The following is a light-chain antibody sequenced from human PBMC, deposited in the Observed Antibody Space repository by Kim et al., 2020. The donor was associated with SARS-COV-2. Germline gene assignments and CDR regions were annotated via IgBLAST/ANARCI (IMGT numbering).Light chain of an antibody. CDR3: QQYISNPLT. CDR1: RSISGW. V-gene: IGKV1-5*01. Sequence: DIQMTQSPSTLSASVGDRVTITCRASRSISGWLAWYQQKPGRAPKLLIYDASSLESGVPSRFSGSGSGTEFTLTISSLQPDDLASYYCQQYISNPLTFGGGTKVEI. J-gene: IGKJ4*01. CDR2: DAS.